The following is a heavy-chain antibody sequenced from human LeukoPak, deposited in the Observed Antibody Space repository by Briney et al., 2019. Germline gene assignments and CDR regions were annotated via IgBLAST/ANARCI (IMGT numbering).Heavy chain of an antibody. D-gene: IGHD4-11*01. Sequence: SETLSLTCTVSGGSISSYYWSWIRQPPGKGLEWIGYIYYSGSTNYNPSLKSRVTISVDTSKNQFSLKLSSVAAADTAVYYCARGGWSYSNYVQSNWFDPWGQGTLVTVSS. CDR2: IYYSGST. V-gene: IGHV4-59*01. CDR3: ARGGWSYSNYVQSNWFDP. J-gene: IGHJ5*02. CDR1: GGSISSYY.